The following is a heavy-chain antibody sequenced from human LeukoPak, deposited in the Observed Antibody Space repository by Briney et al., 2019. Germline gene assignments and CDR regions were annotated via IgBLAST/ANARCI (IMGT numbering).Heavy chain of an antibody. Sequence: SETLSLTCTVSGGSISGSTYYWGWIRQPPGKGLEWLGSIHSSGNTYYKPSLKGRVTLSVDTSKSQFSLRLTSVTAADTAVYYCARHYNNYGYRLDYWGQGTLVTVSS. CDR1: GGSISGSTYY. D-gene: IGHD4-11*01. CDR3: ARHYNNYGYRLDY. J-gene: IGHJ4*02. V-gene: IGHV4-39*01. CDR2: IHSSGNT.